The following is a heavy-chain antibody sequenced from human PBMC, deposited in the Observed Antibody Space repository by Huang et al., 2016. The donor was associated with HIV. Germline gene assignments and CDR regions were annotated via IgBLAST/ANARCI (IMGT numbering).Heavy chain of an antibody. Sequence: VESGGRLVQPGGSIRLSCVGSTFTFGAYWMSWVRQSPGKGREWVANIKQDESEKYYGESVKGRFNISRDNAKKVLFLEMNNVRVEDTATYYCATKTAAMDIWGQGTTVTVS. D-gene: IGHD1-7*01. CDR3: ATKTAAMDI. CDR2: IKQDESEK. CDR1: TFTFGAYW. V-gene: IGHV3-7*01. J-gene: IGHJ6*02.